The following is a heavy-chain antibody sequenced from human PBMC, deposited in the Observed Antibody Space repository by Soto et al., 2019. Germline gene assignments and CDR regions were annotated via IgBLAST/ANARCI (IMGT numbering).Heavy chain of an antibody. CDR2: IYWDDDK. J-gene: IGHJ4*02. CDR3: AHSLIPNWGSRGAFDY. D-gene: IGHD7-27*01. Sequence: QITLKESGPTLVKPTQTLTLTCTFSGFSLSTSGVGVGWIRQPPGKALEWLALIYWDDDKRYSPSLKSRLTITDNTSKNRVVLTMTNMDPVDTATYYCAHSLIPNWGSRGAFDYWGQGTLVTVSS. V-gene: IGHV2-5*02. CDR1: GFSLSTSGVG.